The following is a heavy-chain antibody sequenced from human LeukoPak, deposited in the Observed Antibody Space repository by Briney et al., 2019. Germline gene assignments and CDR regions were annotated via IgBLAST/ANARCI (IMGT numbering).Heavy chain of an antibody. D-gene: IGHD6-19*01. J-gene: IGHJ4*02. CDR3: ARSAVADTLSAYYFEY. CDR1: GYTFINND. V-gene: IGHV1-18*04. CDR2: ISAYNGDT. Sequence: ASVKVSCKASGYTFINNDISWVRQAPGQGLEWMGWISAYNGDTNYAQKFQGRVTMTTDTSTNTAYMELRSLRSDDTAVYYCARSAVADTLSAYYFEYWGQGTLVTVSS.